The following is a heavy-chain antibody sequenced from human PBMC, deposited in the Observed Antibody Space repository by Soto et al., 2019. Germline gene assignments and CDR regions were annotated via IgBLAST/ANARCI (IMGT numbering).Heavy chain of an antibody. J-gene: IGHJ4*02. V-gene: IGHV3-7*03. Sequence: QLVESGGGLVQPGGSLRLSCEASGFTFSGYWMSWVRQAPGKGLEWVADIKHDGSVQYYVDSVRGRFTISSDNAKKLLYLQMNGLRAEDTALYYCARAPYSNAWYRFDLWGQGTLVTVSS. CDR2: IKHDGSVQ. CDR1: GFTFSGYW. CDR3: ARAPYSNAWYRFDL. D-gene: IGHD4-4*01.